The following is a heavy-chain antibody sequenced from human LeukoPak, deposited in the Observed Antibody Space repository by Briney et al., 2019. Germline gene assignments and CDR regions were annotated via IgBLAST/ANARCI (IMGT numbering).Heavy chain of an antibody. V-gene: IGHV3-30*04. CDR1: GFTFSSYA. CDR3: RGSGWD. D-gene: IGHD1-1*01. J-gene: IGHJ4*02. CDR2: ISYDGSNK. Sequence: GGSLRLSCAASGFTFSSYAMHWVRRAPGKGLEWVAVISYDGSNKYYADSVKGRFTISRDNSKNTLYLQMNSLRAEDTAVYYCRGSGWDWGQGTLVTVSS.